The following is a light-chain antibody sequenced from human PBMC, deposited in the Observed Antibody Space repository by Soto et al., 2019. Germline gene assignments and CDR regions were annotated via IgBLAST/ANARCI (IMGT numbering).Light chain of an antibody. CDR1: QTISTD. Sequence: EVVMMQSPATVSVFPGEGVTLSCRASQTISTDLAWYQQKPGQAPRLLIYGASTRATGVPDRFSGGGSGTEFTLTISSLQSEDFAFYYCQQNNKWPPVTFGGGTKVEIK. J-gene: IGKJ4*01. CDR2: GAS. V-gene: IGKV3-15*01. CDR3: QQNNKWPPVT.